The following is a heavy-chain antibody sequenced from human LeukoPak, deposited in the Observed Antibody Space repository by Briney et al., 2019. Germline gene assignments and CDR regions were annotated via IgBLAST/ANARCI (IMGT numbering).Heavy chain of an antibody. CDR3: ARDRLPRDDYNEVFDY. V-gene: IGHV3-11*04. CDR1: GFTFSDYY. Sequence: GGSLRLSCAASGFTFSDYYMSWIRQAPGKGLEWVSYISSSGSTIYYADSVKGRFTISRDNAKNSLYLQMNSLRAEDTAVYYCARDRLPRDDYNEVFDYWGQGTLVTVSS. D-gene: IGHD5-24*01. CDR2: ISSSGSTI. J-gene: IGHJ4*02.